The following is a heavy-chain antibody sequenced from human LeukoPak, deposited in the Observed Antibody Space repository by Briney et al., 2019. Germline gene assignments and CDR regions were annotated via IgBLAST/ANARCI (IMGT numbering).Heavy chain of an antibody. J-gene: IGHJ5*02. CDR3: ATARPTLIETWFDP. V-gene: IGHV4-59*08. D-gene: IGHD2-15*01. Sequence: SSETLSLTCSVSGAAIGIYYWSWIRQPPGKGLEWIGHIYYGGVTNYNPSLKSRLTISLDTSQHQFSLKLTSVTAADTAVYYCATARPTLIETWFDPWGQGTLVTVSS. CDR2: IYYGGVT. CDR1: GAAIGIYY.